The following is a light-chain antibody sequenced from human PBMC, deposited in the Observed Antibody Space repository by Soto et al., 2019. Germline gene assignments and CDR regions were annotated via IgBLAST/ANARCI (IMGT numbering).Light chain of an antibody. V-gene: IGLV1-44*01. Sequence: QSALTQPPSASGTPGQRVTISCSGSNSNIGSNTVNWYQQLPGTPPKLLIYYDNLRPSGVPDRISGSKSGTSASLAISGLQSDDEADYYCAAWDDSLNGRVFGTGTKLTVL. CDR2: YDN. CDR3: AAWDDSLNGRV. CDR1: NSNIGSNT. J-gene: IGLJ1*01.